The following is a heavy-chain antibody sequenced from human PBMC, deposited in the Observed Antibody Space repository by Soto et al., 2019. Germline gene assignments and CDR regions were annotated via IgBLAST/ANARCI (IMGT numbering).Heavy chain of an antibody. D-gene: IGHD1-26*01. CDR2: IIPVFGTS. V-gene: IGHV1-69*01. J-gene: IGHJ4*02. Sequence: QVQLVQSGAEVKKPGSSVKVSCKASGGTFSTYAISWVRQAPGQGLEWMGGIIPVFGTSTNAEKFQGRVTITADESTNTVYMDLSSLRSEDTAVYYCARSPATSGSFHWGQGTLVTVSS. CDR3: ARSPATSGSFH. CDR1: GGTFSTYA.